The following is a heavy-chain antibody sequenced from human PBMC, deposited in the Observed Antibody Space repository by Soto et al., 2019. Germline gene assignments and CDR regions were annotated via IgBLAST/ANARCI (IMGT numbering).Heavy chain of an antibody. D-gene: IGHD1-26*01. CDR2: IYPGDSDT. CDR1: GYSFTSHW. J-gene: IGHJ4*02. V-gene: IGHV5-51*01. CDR3: AIKYSGGSGWHYFDY. Sequence: GESLKISCKGSGYSFTSHWLGWVRQMPGKGLEWMGIIYPGDSDTRYSPSFQGQVTISADKSINTAYLQWSSLRASDTAMYYCAIKYSGGSGWHYFDYWGQGTLVTVSS.